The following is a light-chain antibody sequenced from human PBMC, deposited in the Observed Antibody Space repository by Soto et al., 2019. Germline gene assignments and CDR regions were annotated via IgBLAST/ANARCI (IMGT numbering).Light chain of an antibody. CDR1: TSDVGVYNF. Sequence: QSALTQPRSVSGSPGQSVTISCTGTTSDVGVYNFVSWYQQYPGRAPKLIISDVTNRPSGVPDRFSGSKSGNTVSLTISGLQAEDEADYYCCSYTGTYTWVFGGGTKLTVL. V-gene: IGLV2-11*01. J-gene: IGLJ3*02. CDR3: CSYTGTYTWV. CDR2: DVT.